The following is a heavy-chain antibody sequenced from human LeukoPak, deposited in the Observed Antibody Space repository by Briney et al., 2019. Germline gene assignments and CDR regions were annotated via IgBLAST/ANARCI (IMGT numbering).Heavy chain of an antibody. D-gene: IGHD3-10*01. CDR1: GYSITSGYH. V-gene: IGHV4-38-2*02. Sequence: SETLSLTCIVSGYSITSGYHWGWLRPTPRKGLEWIGTMYHSGNINYNPSLKRRVTVSVDTSKNQFSLKLDSGTAADTAVFYCARLLGSVSFSDVWGQGILVTVSS. CDR2: MYHSGNI. J-gene: IGHJ4*02. CDR3: ARLLGSVSFSDV.